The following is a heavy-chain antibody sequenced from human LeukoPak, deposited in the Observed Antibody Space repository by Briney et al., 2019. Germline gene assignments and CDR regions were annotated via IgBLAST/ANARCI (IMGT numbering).Heavy chain of an antibody. J-gene: IGHJ6*04. V-gene: IGHV3-53*01. Sequence: GGSLRLSCAASGFTVSSNYMSWVRQAPGKGLEWVSVIYSGGSTYYADSVKGRFTISGDNSKNTLYLQMNSLRAEDTAVYYCARDGYYCSGGSCYDGMDVWGKGTTVTVSS. D-gene: IGHD2-15*01. CDR3: ARDGYYCSGGSCYDGMDV. CDR2: IYSGGST. CDR1: GFTVSSNY.